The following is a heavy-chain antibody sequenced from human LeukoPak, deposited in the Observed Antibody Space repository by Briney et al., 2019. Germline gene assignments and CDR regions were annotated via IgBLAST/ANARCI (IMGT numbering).Heavy chain of an antibody. J-gene: IGHJ5*02. D-gene: IGHD2-15*01. CDR3: ARGSFGYCSGGSCSWFDP. Sequence: ASVKVSCKASGYTFTSYGINWVRQAPGQGLEWMGWISAYNGNTNYAQKLQGRVTMTTDTSTSTAYMELRSLRSDDTAVYYCARGSFGYCSGGSCSWFDPWGQGTLVIVSS. CDR1: GYTFTSYG. CDR2: ISAYNGNT. V-gene: IGHV1-18*01.